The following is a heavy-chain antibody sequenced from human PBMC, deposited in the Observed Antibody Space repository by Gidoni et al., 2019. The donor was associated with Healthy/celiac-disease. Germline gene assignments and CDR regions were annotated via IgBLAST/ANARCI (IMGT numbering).Heavy chain of an antibody. J-gene: IGHJ3*02. CDR3: ASAISPRSAFDI. V-gene: IGHV1-69*04. Sequence: QVQLVQSGAEVKKPGSSVKVSCKASGGTFSSYAISWVRQAPGQGIEWMGRIIPILGIANYAQKFQGRVTSTADKSTSTAYMELSSLRSEDTAVYYCASAISPRSAFDIWGQGTMVTVSS. CDR2: IIPILGIA. D-gene: IGHD3-3*02. CDR1: GGTFSSYA.